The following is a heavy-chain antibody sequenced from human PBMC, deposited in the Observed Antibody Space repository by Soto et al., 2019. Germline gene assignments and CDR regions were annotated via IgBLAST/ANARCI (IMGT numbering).Heavy chain of an antibody. D-gene: IGHD3-10*01. V-gene: IGHV3-33*01. J-gene: IGHJ4*02. CDR1: GFTFSSYG. CDR3: ARDPRRHYYGSGSSVDY. CDR2: IWYDGSNK. Sequence: GGSLRLSCAASGFTFSSYGMHWVRQAPGKGLEWVAVIWYDGSNKYYADSVKGRFTISRDNSKDTLYLQMNSLRAEDTAVYYCARDPRRHYYGSGSSVDYWGQGTLVTVSS.